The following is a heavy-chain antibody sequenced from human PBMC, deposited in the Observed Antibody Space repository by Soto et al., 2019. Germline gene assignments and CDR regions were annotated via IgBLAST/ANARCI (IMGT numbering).Heavy chain of an antibody. V-gene: IGHV3-33*01. Sequence: QVQLVESGGGVVQPGRSLRLSCAASGFTFSSYGMHWVRQAPGKGLEWVAVIWYDGSNKYYADSVKGRFTISRDNSKNPLYLQMNSLRAEDTAVYYCARDSGSSWTYGMDVWGQGTTVTVSS. J-gene: IGHJ6*02. CDR1: GFTFSSYG. D-gene: IGHD6-13*01. CDR2: IWYDGSNK. CDR3: ARDSGSSWTYGMDV.